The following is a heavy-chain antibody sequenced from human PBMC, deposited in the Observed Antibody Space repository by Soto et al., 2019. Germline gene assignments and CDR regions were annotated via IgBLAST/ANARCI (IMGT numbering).Heavy chain of an antibody. J-gene: IGHJ3*02. CDR3: ARGGGFLEWFSAFDI. V-gene: IGHV3-13*01. D-gene: IGHD3-3*01. Sequence: GSLRLSCVASGFVFSDHDMHWVRLVSGKGLEWISEIGVAGDTYYPDSVKGRFTISRENARNSLFLEMTGLRAGDTAVYYCARGGGFLEWFSAFDIWGQGTMVTVSS. CDR2: IGVAGDT. CDR1: GFVFSDHD.